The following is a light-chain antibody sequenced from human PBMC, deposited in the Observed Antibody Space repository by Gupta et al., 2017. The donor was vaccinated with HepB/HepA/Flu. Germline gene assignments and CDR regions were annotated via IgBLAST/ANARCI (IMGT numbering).Light chain of an antibody. CDR3: QQEDSTPRT. V-gene: IGKV4-1*01. J-gene: IGKJ1*01. Sequence: DIVMTQSPDSLTVSLGERATINCKSSQSVLYSSNNMNYLAWYQQKPGQPPRLLIYWASTRESGVPDRFSGSGSGTDFTLTISSLQAEDVAVYYCQQEDSTPRTFGQGTKVEIK. CDR2: WAS. CDR1: QSVLYSSNNMNY.